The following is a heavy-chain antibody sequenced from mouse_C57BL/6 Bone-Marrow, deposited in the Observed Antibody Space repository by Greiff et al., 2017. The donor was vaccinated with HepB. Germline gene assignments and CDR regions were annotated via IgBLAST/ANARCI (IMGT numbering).Heavy chain of an antibody. J-gene: IGHJ3*01. Sequence: VKLMESGPGLVAPSQSLSITCTVSGFSLTSYAISWVRQPPGKGLEWLGVIWTGGGTNYNSALKSRLSISKDNSKSQVFLKMNSLQTDDTARYYCASYYDYDGAWFAYWGQGTLVTVSA. D-gene: IGHD2-4*01. V-gene: IGHV2-9-1*01. CDR1: GFSLTSYA. CDR2: IWTGGGT. CDR3: ASYYDYDGAWFAY.